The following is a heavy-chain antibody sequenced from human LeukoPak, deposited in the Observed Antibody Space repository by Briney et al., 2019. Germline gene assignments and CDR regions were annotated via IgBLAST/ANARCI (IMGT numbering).Heavy chain of an antibody. V-gene: IGHV3-30*18. Sequence: PGRSLRLSCAASGFTFSSYGMHWVRQAPGKGLEWVAVISYDGSNKYYADSVKGRFTISRDNSKNTLYLQMNSLRAEDTAVYYCAKGSGHWFDPWGQGTLVTVSS. CDR1: GFTFSSYG. J-gene: IGHJ5*02. CDR3: AKGSGHWFDP. CDR2: ISYDGSNK. D-gene: IGHD3-10*01.